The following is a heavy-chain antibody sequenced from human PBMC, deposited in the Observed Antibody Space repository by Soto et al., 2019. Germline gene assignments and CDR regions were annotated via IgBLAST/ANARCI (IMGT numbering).Heavy chain of an antibody. CDR1: GLSFRNYA. CDR3: VGGSLLH. V-gene: IGHV3-30*04. Sequence: GGSLRLSCAASGLSFRNYAMHWVRQAPGKGLEWVTMISHNVSIQFYADSVKGRFTISRDNSKDTLYLQMNNSTPEDTAVYYCVGGSLLHWGQGTPVTVSS. J-gene: IGHJ4*02. CDR2: ISHNVSIQ.